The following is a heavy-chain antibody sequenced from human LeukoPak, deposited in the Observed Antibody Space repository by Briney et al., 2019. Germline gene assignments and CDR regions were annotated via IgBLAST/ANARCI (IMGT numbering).Heavy chain of an antibody. Sequence: GASVKVSCKASGYTFTGYYMHWVRQAPGQGLEWMGWINPNSGGTNYAQKFQGRVTMTRDTSISTAYMELSRLRSDDTAVYYCARAATYYYGSGSPTALDYWGQGTPVTVSS. J-gene: IGHJ4*02. D-gene: IGHD3-10*01. CDR2: INPNSGGT. CDR3: ARAATYYYGSGSPTALDY. V-gene: IGHV1-2*02. CDR1: GYTFTGYY.